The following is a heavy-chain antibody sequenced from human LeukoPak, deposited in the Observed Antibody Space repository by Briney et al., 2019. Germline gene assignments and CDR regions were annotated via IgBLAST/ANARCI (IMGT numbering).Heavy chain of an antibody. D-gene: IGHD3-22*01. CDR2: IKQDGRDK. V-gene: IGHV3-7*03. CDR1: GFTFSSYW. J-gene: IGHJ4*02. Sequence: GGSLRLSCAASGFTFSSYWMNWVRQAPGKGLEWVATIKQDGRDKYYVDSVKGRFTISRDFSKNTVFLHMNSLRAEDTAMYYCARGDDSGYYDYFDYWGQGALVTVSS. CDR3: ARGDDSGYYDYFDY.